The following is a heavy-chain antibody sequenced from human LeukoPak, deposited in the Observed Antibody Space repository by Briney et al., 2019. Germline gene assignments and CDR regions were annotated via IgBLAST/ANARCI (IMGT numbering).Heavy chain of an antibody. CDR1: GYTFTSYG. V-gene: IGHV1-18*01. J-gene: IGHJ6*02. Sequence: ASVKVSCKASGYTFTSYGISWVRQAPGQGLEWMGWISAYNGNTNYAQKLQGRVTMTTDTSTSTVYMELRSLRSDDTAVYYCARLRIAAAGPYYYYYGMDVWGQGTTVTVSS. D-gene: IGHD6-13*01. CDR3: ARLRIAAAGPYYYYYGMDV. CDR2: ISAYNGNT.